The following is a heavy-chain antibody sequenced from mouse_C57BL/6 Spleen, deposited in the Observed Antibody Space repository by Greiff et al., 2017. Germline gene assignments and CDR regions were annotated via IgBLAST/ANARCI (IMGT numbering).Heavy chain of an antibody. J-gene: IGHJ2*01. Sequence: EVKLVESGGGFVQPGGSMKLSCVASGFTFSNYWLCWFRRSPAKGLVWVAHIRLKSDNYATHYAESVKGRFTVSRDDSKSSVYKQMNNLRAENTGIYYCPGGGDGYWNYFDYWGKGTTLTVSS. CDR3: PGGGDGYWNYFDY. CDR1: GFTFSNYW. V-gene: IGHV6-3*01. D-gene: IGHD2-3*01. CDR2: IRLKSDNYAT.